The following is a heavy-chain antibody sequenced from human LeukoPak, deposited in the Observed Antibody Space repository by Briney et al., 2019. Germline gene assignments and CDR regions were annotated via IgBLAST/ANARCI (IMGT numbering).Heavy chain of an antibody. D-gene: IGHD3-22*01. CDR1: GGTFSSYT. CDR2: IIPILGIA. CDR3: ARVGDYYDSSGYYSDY. Sequence: SVKVFCKASGGTFSSYTISWVRQAPGQGLEWMGRIIPILGIANYAQKFQGRVTITADKSTSTAYMELSSLRSEDTAVYYCARVGDYYDSSGYYSDYWGQGTLVTVSS. V-gene: IGHV1-69*02. J-gene: IGHJ4*02.